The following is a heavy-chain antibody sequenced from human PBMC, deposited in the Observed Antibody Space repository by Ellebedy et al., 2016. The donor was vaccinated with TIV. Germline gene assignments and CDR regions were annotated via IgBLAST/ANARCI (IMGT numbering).Heavy chain of an antibody. V-gene: IGHV3-48*03. D-gene: IGHD1-26*01. CDR2: ISSSGTTV. CDR1: GFPFSNYE. CDR3: AGGYYAKDYYYYSGMDV. J-gene: IGHJ6*02. Sequence: GESLKISCAASGFPFSNYEMIWVRQAPGKGLERVSYISSSGTTVYYADSVKGRLTISRDNAKNSLHLPMNSLRAEDTAVYYCAGGYYAKDYYYYSGMDVWGQGTTVAVSS.